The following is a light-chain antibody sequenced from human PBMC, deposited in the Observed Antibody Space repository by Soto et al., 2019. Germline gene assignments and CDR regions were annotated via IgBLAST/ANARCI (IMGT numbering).Light chain of an antibody. CDR1: RSVSSN. J-gene: IGKJ1*01. CDR3: QQYNNWPPWT. Sequence: EIVMTQSPATLSVSPGEGTTLSCRTRRSVSSNLAWYQQKPGQAPRLLIYGASTRATGIPARFSGSGSGTEFTLTISSLQSEDFAVYYCQQYNNWPPWTFGQGTKVEIK. CDR2: GAS. V-gene: IGKV3-15*01.